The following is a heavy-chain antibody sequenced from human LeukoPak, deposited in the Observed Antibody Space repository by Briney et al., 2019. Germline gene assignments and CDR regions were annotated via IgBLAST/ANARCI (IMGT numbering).Heavy chain of an antibody. CDR2: INHSGST. D-gene: IGHD1-26*01. CDR3: ARYIVGTAYFDL. Sequence: ETLSLTCAVYGGSFSGYYWSWIRQPPGKGLEWIGEINHSGSTNYNPSLKSRVTISLDTSKNQLSLKLNSVTAADTAMYFCARYIVGTAYFDLWGQGALVTVSS. CDR1: GGSFSGYY. J-gene: IGHJ4*02. V-gene: IGHV4-34*01.